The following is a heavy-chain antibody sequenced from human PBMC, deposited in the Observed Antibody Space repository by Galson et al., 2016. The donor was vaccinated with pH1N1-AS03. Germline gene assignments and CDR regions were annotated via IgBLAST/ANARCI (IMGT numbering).Heavy chain of an antibody. CDR2: ITSSGGSGPTI. V-gene: IGHV3-11*01. CDR3: ARGWYDIWTGYLVDPFDY. J-gene: IGHJ4*02. Sequence: SLRLSCAASGFTFSDYYMSWIRKDPGKGLEWISCITSSGGSGPTIYYADSVKGRFTISRDKAKNSLYLQMNSLRAEDTAVYYCARGWYDIWTGYLVDPFDYWAQGALVPAPS. CDR1: GFTFSDYY. D-gene: IGHD3-9*01.